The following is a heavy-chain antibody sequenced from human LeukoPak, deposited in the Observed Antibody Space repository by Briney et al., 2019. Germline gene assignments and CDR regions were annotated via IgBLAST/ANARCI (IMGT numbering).Heavy chain of an antibody. V-gene: IGHV3-73*01. J-gene: IGHJ3*02. Sequence: PGGSLRLSCAASGFTFSGSAMHWVRQASGKGLEWVGRIRSKANSYATAYAASVKGRFTISRDDSKNTAYLQMNSLKTEDTAVYYCTRLYGDYKFRGALDAFDIWGQGTMVTVSS. CDR1: GFTFSGSA. CDR3: TRLYGDYKFRGALDAFDI. CDR2: IRSKANSYAT. D-gene: IGHD4-17*01.